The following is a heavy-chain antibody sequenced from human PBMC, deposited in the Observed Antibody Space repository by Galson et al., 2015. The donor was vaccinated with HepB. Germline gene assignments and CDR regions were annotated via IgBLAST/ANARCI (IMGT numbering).Heavy chain of an antibody. J-gene: IGHJ4*02. D-gene: IGHD1-26*01. Sequence: SLRLSCAASGFTFSRYWMSWVRQAPGKGLEWVANIKQDGSEKYYVDSVKGRFTIYRDNVKNSLNLQMNGLRTEDTAVYYCAGLIVGAIDYWGQGILVTVSS. CDR2: IKQDGSEK. CDR3: AGLIVGAIDY. V-gene: IGHV3-7*03. CDR1: GFTFSRYW.